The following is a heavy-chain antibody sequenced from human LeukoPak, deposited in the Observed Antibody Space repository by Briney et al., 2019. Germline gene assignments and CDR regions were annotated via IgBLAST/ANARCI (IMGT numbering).Heavy chain of an antibody. Sequence: PGGSLRLSCAASGFSFSSYWMHWVRQAPGKGLIWVSRINPDGSSSRNEDSVKGRFTISRDNIKNTMYLQMNSLRAEDTAVYFCARAGCGSGIYMDVWGKGTTVTISS. V-gene: IGHV3-74*01. D-gene: IGHD3-10*01. J-gene: IGHJ6*03. CDR2: INPDGSSS. CDR1: GFSFSSYW. CDR3: ARAGCGSGIYMDV.